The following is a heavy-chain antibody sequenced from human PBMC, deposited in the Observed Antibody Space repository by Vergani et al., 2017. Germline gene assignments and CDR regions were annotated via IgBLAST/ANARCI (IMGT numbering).Heavy chain of an antibody. Sequence: VQLVESGGGVVQPGGSLRLSCAASGFTFSSYSMNWVRQAPGKGLEWVSSISSSSSYIYYADSVKGRFTISRDNAKNSLYLQMNSLRAEDTAVYYCARGGGYYGDPNFDYWGQGTLVTVSS. J-gene: IGHJ4*02. CDR3: ARGGGYYGDPNFDY. V-gene: IGHV3-21*01. CDR2: ISSSSSYI. CDR1: GFTFSSYS. D-gene: IGHD4-17*01.